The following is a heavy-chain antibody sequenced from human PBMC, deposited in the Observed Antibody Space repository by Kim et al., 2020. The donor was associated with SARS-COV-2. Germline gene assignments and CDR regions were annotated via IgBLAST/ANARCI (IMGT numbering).Heavy chain of an antibody. Sequence: YYADSVKGRFTISRDKSKNTLFLQLTNLRADDTAVYFCATGRGSDWVFDYWCQGTLVTVSS. CDR3: ATGRGSDWVFDY. D-gene: IGHD1-26*01. J-gene: IGHJ4*02. V-gene: IGHV3-33*01.